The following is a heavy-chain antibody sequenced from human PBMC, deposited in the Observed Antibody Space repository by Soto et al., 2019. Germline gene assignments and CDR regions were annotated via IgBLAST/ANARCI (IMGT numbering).Heavy chain of an antibody. Sequence: GESLKISCKGSGYSFTSYWIGWVRQMPGKGLEWMGIIYPGDSDTRYSPSFQGQVTISADKSISTAYLQWSSLKASDTAMYYCAMGYVSRGYYSGYYGMDVWGKGTTVTVSS. J-gene: IGHJ6*04. D-gene: IGHD3-10*02. CDR3: AMGYVSRGYYSGYYGMDV. V-gene: IGHV5-51*01. CDR2: IYPGDSDT. CDR1: GYSFTSYW.